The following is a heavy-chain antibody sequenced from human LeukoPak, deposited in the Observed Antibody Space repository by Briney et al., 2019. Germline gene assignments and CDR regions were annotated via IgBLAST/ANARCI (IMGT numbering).Heavy chain of an antibody. Sequence: SETLSLTCTVSGGSISSYYWSWIRQPPGKGLEWIGSIYHSGRTFYNPSLKSRVTISVDTSKNQFSLKLSSVTAADTAVYYCARRYYYGSGSLYWGQGTLVTVSS. V-gene: IGHV4-59*04. CDR3: ARRYYYGSGSLY. CDR1: GGSISSYY. D-gene: IGHD3-10*01. CDR2: IYHSGRT. J-gene: IGHJ4*02.